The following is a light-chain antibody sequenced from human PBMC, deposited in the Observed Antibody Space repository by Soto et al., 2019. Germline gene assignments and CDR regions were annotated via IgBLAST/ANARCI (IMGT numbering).Light chain of an antibody. CDR2: GAS. CDR3: QQYGSSPQT. V-gene: IGKV3-20*01. CDR1: QSVSSSC. Sequence: EIVLTQSPGTLSLSPGERATLSCRASQSVSSSCLAWYRQKPGQAPRLLIYGASSRATGIPDRFSGSGSGRDFTLTIGRLEPEDFAVYYCQQYGSSPQTFGQGTKVEI. J-gene: IGKJ1*01.